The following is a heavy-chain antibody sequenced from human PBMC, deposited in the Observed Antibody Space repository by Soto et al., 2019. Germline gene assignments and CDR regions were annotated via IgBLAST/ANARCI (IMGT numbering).Heavy chain of an antibody. Sequence: GESLKISCKGSGYSFTSYWIGWVRQMPGKGLEWMGIIYPGDSDTRYSPSFQGQVTISADKSISTAYLQWSSLKASDTAMYYCARLKGGRAGPGSGGSYLPTGTTFFYYYYGMDVWGQGTTVTVSS. CDR1: GYSFTSYW. J-gene: IGHJ6*02. D-gene: IGHD2-15*01. CDR2: IYPGDSDT. CDR3: ARLKGGRAGPGSGGSYLPTGTTFFYYYYGMDV. V-gene: IGHV5-51*01.